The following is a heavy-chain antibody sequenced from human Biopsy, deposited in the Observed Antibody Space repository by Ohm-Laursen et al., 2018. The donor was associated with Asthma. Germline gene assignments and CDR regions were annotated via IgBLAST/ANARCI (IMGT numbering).Heavy chain of an antibody. Sequence: TLSLTWIVSGDAMSTSGSYWGWIRQSPGKGLEWIGSIYYSGRTYYSPSLESRVTISADTSKNHFSLKVTSVTAADTAVYYCARAVSSSSYWYFDLWGRGDLVTVSS. J-gene: IGHJ2*01. V-gene: IGHV4-39*02. CDR3: ARAVSSSSYWYFDL. D-gene: IGHD6-6*01. CDR1: GDAMSTSGSY. CDR2: IYYSGRT.